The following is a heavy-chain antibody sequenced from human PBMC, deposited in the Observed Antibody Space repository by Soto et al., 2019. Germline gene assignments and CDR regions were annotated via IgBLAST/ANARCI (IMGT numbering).Heavy chain of an antibody. CDR3: ARSIVVVTALDY. Sequence: ASVKVSCKASGYTFTSYDINWVRQATGQGLEYLGWMNPNSGNTAYVQKFQGRVTITRDTSASTAYMELSSLRSEDTAVYYCARSIVVVTALDYWGQGTLVTVSS. CDR2: MNPNSGNT. J-gene: IGHJ4*02. CDR1: GYTFTSYD. D-gene: IGHD2-21*02. V-gene: IGHV1-8*01.